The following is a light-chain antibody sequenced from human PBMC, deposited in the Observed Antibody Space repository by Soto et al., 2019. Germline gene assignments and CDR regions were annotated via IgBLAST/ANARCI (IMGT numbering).Light chain of an antibody. CDR2: DAS. J-gene: IGKJ4*01. CDR1: QSVSSY. V-gene: IGKV3-11*01. Sequence: EIVLTQSPATLSLSPGERATLSCRASQSVSSYLAWYQQKPGQAPRLLIYDASNRATGIPARFSGSGSGTDLTLTSSSLEPEDFAVYYCQQRSRALTFGGGTKVEIK. CDR3: QQRSRALT.